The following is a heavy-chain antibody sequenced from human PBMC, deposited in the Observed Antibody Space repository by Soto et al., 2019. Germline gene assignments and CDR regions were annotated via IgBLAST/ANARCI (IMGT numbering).Heavy chain of an antibody. D-gene: IGHD4-17*01. Sequence: GGSLRLSCAVSGFTFSRFWMGWVRQAPGRGLEWVANIQQDGSEKYYVDSVKGRFTMSKDNVKNSLYLQMNSLGAEDTAVYYCARVRYGGYSYYFDYWGQGALVTVSS. V-gene: IGHV3-7*03. CDR2: IQQDGSEK. CDR3: ARVRYGGYSYYFDY. CDR1: GFTFSRFW. J-gene: IGHJ4*02.